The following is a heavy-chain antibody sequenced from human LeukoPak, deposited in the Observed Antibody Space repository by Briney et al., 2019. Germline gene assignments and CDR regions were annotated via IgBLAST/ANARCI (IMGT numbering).Heavy chain of an antibody. J-gene: IGHJ4*02. V-gene: IGHV3-23*01. Sequence: PGGSLRLSCTASGFTFGDYAMSWIRQAPGKGLEWVSAISGSGGSTYYADSVKGRFTISRDNSKNTLYLQMNSLRAEDTAVYYCAGYYYDSSSRRHGDYWGQGTLVTVSS. CDR2: ISGSGGST. CDR3: AGYYYDSSSRRHGDY. CDR1: GFTFGDYA. D-gene: IGHD3-22*01.